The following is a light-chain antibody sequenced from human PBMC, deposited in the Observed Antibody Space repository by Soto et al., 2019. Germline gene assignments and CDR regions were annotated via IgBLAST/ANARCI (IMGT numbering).Light chain of an antibody. Sequence: EIVLTQSPGTLSLSPGERATLSCRASQSVSSSNLAWYYQKPGQAPRLLIFGASSRATGIPDRFSGSGSGTDFTLTSNRVEPEDFGVYYCQQYGGSTIFTFGQGTKLEV. V-gene: IGKV3-20*01. CDR2: GAS. CDR3: QQYGGSTIFT. CDR1: QSVSSSN. J-gene: IGKJ2*01.